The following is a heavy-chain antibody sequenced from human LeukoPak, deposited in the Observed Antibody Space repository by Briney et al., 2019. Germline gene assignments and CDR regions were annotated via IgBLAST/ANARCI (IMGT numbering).Heavy chain of an antibody. CDR1: GGTFSSYA. CDR3: ARGPRYSSSWDYFDY. Sequence: ASVKVSCKASGGTFSSYAISWVRQAPGQGLEWMGRIIPIFGTANYAQKFRGRVAITTDESTSTAYMELSSLRSEDTAVYYCARGPRYSSSWDYFDYWDQGTLVTVSS. V-gene: IGHV1-69*05. J-gene: IGHJ4*02. CDR2: IIPIFGTA. D-gene: IGHD6-13*01.